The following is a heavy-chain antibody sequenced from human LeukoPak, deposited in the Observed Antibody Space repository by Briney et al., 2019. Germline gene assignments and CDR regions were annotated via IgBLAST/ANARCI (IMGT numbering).Heavy chain of an antibody. V-gene: IGHV3-23*01. J-gene: IGHJ5*02. CDR3: AKDLMTPVTTPYNWFDP. D-gene: IGHD4-17*01. CDR2: ISSSGDST. Sequence: PGGSLRLSCAASGFTFSSYAMSWGRQAPGKGLEWGSTISSSGDSTYYVDSVKGRFTISRDNSKNTMYLQMNRMRAEDTAVYYCAKDLMTPVTTPYNWFDPWGEGTLVTVSS. CDR1: GFTFSSYA.